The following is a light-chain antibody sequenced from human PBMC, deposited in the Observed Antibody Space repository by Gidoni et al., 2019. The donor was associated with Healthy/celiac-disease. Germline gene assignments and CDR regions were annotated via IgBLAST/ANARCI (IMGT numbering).Light chain of an antibody. CDR2: AAS. V-gene: IGKV1-9*01. CDR3: QQLNSYPR. J-gene: IGKJ3*01. Sequence: IQLTQSPSSLSASVGDRVTITCRASQGISSYLAWYQQKPGKAPKLLIYAASTLQSGVPSRFSGRGSGTDFTLTISSLQPEDFATYYCQQLNSYPRFGPGTKVDIK. CDR1: QGISSY.